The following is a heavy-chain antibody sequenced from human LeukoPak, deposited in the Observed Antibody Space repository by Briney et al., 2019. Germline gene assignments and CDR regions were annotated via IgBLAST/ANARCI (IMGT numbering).Heavy chain of an antibody. CDR1: GFNFDEYA. V-gene: IGHV3-43*02. CDR3: AKGPSGSFYL. Sequence: SGGFLRLSCSASGFNFDEYAMNWVRQAPGKGLEWVSLSSGDGGTRNYADSVKGRFTISGDNSKNSLYLQMNSLRTEDTAVYFCAKGPSGSFYLWGQGTLVTVSS. CDR2: SSGDGGTR. J-gene: IGHJ5*02. D-gene: IGHD1-26*01.